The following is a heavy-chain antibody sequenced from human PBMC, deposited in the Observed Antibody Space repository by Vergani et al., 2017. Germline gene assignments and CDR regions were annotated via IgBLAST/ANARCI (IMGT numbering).Heavy chain of an antibody. V-gene: IGHV4-61*02. Sequence: QVQLQESGPGLVKSSQTLSLTCTVSGGSISRGSYYWNWIRQPAEQGLEWIGRIYSSGSTNYNPTLKSRVTMSVDTSKNKFSLKLSSVTAADTAVYYCARVVAGCSSTSCHSYYYYYYMDVWGKGTTVTVSS. D-gene: IGHD2-2*01. J-gene: IGHJ6*03. CDR1: GGSISRGSYY. CDR3: ARVVAGCSSTSCHSYYYYYYMDV. CDR2: IYSSGST.